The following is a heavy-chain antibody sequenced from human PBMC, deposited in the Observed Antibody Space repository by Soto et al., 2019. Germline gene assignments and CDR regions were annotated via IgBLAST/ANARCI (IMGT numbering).Heavy chain of an antibody. Sequence: PSETLSLTCTVSGGSISSYYGGWFRQPPGKGLEWIGYIYYSGSTTYHPSLKSRLIMSLDTSKNQLSLKLTSVTAADTAVYYCARVNLDYVTGMDGSGPGTIVTVAS. D-gene: IGHD4-17*01. CDR1: GGSISSYY. CDR2: IYYSGST. J-gene: IGHJ6*02. V-gene: IGHV4-59*12. CDR3: ARVNLDYVTGMDG.